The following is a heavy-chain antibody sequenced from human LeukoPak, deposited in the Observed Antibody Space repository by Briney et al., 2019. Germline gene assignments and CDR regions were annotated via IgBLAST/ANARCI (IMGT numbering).Heavy chain of an antibody. J-gene: IGHJ4*02. Sequence: SVKVSCTASGGTFSSYAISWVRQAPGQGLEWMGGIIPIFGTANYAQKFQGRVTITADESTSTAYMELSSLRSEDTAVYYCARDYYDSSGYGNLDYWGQGTLVTVSS. D-gene: IGHD3-22*01. CDR2: IIPIFGTA. CDR3: ARDYYDSSGYGNLDY. V-gene: IGHV1-69*01. CDR1: GGTFSSYA.